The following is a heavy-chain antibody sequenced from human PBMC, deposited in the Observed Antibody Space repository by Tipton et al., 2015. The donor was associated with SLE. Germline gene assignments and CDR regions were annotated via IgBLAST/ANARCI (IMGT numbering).Heavy chain of an antibody. Sequence: TLSLTCTVSGDSISSAVSYWNWIRQPAGKGLEWIGRFHTSGITNYNSSLKSRLTISGDTSRNLLSLKLSSGTAADTAVYYCARDPLGRGRSFDIWGQGTMVTVSS. D-gene: IGHD3-10*01. CDR2: FHTSGIT. J-gene: IGHJ3*02. V-gene: IGHV4-61*02. CDR3: ARDPLGRGRSFDI. CDR1: GDSISSAVSY.